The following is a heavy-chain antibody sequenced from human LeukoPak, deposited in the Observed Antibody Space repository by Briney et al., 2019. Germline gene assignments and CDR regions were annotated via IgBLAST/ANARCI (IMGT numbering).Heavy chain of an antibody. CDR3: ATDFGYSSGWWSPTHYYYGMDV. CDR2: IIPIFGTA. CDR1: GGTFSSYA. J-gene: IGHJ6*02. D-gene: IGHD6-19*01. Sequence: SVKVSCKASGGTFSSYAISWVRQAPGQGLEWMGGIIPIFGTANYAQKLQGRVTMTTDTSTSTAYMELRSLRSDDTAVYYCATDFGYSSGWWSPTHYYYGMDVWGQGTTVTVSS. V-gene: IGHV1-69*05.